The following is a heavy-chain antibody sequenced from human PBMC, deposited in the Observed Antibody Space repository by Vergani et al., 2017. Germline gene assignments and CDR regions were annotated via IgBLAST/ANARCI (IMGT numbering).Heavy chain of an antibody. D-gene: IGHD3-3*01. CDR1: GFTFDDYA. CDR3: AKGQRFLEWLLVLDY. CDR2: ISWNSGSI. V-gene: IGHV3-9*01. J-gene: IGHJ4*02. Sequence: EVQLVESGGGLVQPGGSLRLSCAASGFTFDDYAMHWVRQAPGKGLEWVSGISWNSGSIGYADSVKGRFTISRDNAKNSLYLQMNSLRAEDTAVYYCAKGQRFLEWLLVLDYWGQGTLVTVSS.